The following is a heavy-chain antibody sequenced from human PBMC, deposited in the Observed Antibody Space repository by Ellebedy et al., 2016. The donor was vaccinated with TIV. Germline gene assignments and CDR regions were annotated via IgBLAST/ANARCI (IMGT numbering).Heavy chain of an antibody. Sequence: SETLSLACTVSGGSISSSSYYWGWIRQPPGKGLEWIGSIYYSGNTYYNPSLKSRVTISVDTSKNQFSLKLSSVTAADTAVYYCARHFADSSGYYRGYYYYYGMDVWGQGTTVTVSS. CDR2: IYYSGNT. CDR1: GGSISSSSYY. J-gene: IGHJ6*02. V-gene: IGHV4-39*01. CDR3: ARHFADSSGYYRGYYYYYGMDV. D-gene: IGHD3-22*01.